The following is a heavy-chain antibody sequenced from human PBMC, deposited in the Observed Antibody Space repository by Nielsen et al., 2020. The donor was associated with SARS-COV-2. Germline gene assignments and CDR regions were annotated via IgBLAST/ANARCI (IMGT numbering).Heavy chain of an antibody. CDR2: IYHSGST. CDR3: ARLMSGSSFDY. J-gene: IGHJ4*02. D-gene: IGHD6-13*01. Sequence: WICQPPGKGLEWIGEIYHSGSTNYNPSLKSRVTISVDKSKNQFSLKLSSVTAADTAVYYCARLMSGSSFDYWGQGTLVTVSS. V-gene: IGHV4-4*02.